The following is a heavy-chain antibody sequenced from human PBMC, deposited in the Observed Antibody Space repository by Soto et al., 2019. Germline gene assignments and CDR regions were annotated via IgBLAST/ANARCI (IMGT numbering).Heavy chain of an antibody. CDR1: GYTFTSYD. CDR3: ARGRSSISQNYYYYGMDV. D-gene: IGHD3-10*01. CDR2: MNPNSGNT. Sequence: QVQLVQSGAEVKKPGASVKVSCKASGYTFTSYDINWVRQATGQGLEWMGWMNPNSGNTGYAQKFQGRVTMTKNTSISTAYMELSSLRSEDTAVYYCARGRSSISQNYYYYGMDVWGQGTTVTVSS. J-gene: IGHJ6*02. V-gene: IGHV1-8*01.